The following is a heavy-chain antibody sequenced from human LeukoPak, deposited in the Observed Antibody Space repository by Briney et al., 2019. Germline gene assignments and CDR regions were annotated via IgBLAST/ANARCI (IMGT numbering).Heavy chain of an antibody. V-gene: IGHV4-34*01. Sequence: SETLSLTCAVYGGSFSGYYWSWIRQPPGKGLEWIGEINHSGSTNYNPSLKSRVTISVDTSKNQFSLKLSSVTAADTAVYYCASWARAPPGYFDLWGRGTLVTVSS. J-gene: IGHJ2*01. CDR3: ASWARAPPGYFDL. CDR1: GGSFSGYY. CDR2: INHSGST. D-gene: IGHD3-16*01.